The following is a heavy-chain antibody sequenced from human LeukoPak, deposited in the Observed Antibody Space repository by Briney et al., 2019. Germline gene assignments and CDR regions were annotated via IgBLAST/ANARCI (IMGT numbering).Heavy chain of an antibody. V-gene: IGHV4-38-2*02. D-gene: IGHD3-3*01. CDR2: IYHSGST. J-gene: IGHJ1*01. CDR3: ASRRTYYDFWSGHEYFQH. CDR1: GYSISSGYY. Sequence: SETLSLTCTVSGYSISSGYYWGWIRQPPGKGLEWIGSIYHSGSTYYNPSLKSRVTISVDTSKNQFSLKLSSVTAADTAVYYCASRRTYYDFWSGHEYFQHWGQGTLVTVSS.